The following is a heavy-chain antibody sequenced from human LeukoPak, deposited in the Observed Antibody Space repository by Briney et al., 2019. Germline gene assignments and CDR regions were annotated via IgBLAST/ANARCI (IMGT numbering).Heavy chain of an antibody. CDR3: AKVYVGSWYAYDH. Sequence: GGSLRLSCTASGFTFDDYAMHWVRQAPAKGLEWVSLISGDGGSTDYADSVKGRFTISRDNRRNSLYLHMNSLRTEDTALYFCAKVYVGSWYAYDHWGQGTLVTVSS. J-gene: IGHJ4*02. CDR1: GFTFDDYA. CDR2: ISGDGGST. D-gene: IGHD6-13*01. V-gene: IGHV3-43*02.